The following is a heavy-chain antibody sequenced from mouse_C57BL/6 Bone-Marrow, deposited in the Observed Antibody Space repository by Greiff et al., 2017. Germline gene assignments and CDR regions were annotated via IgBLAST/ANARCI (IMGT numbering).Heavy chain of an antibody. Sequence: VQLQQPGAELVKPGASVKLSCKASGYTFTNYWMHWVKQRPGQGLEWIGMMHPNGGSPDYKQKFKGKATLTVDTSSSTAYMQLSSLTSEDSAVYYCARSQLRLPPWFAYWGQGTLVTVSA. CDR3: ARSQLRLPPWFAY. J-gene: IGHJ3*01. CDR1: GYTFTNYW. V-gene: IGHV1-64*01. D-gene: IGHD3-2*02. CDR2: MHPNGGSP.